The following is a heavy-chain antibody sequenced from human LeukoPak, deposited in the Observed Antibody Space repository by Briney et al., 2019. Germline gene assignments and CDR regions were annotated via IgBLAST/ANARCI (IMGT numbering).Heavy chain of an antibody. V-gene: IGHV1-69*13. J-gene: IGHJ6*03. CDR1: GGTFSSYA. D-gene: IGHD3-10*01. Sequence: ASVKVSCKASGGTFSSYAISWVRQAPGQGLEWMGGIIPIFGTANYAQKFQGRVTITADESTSTAYMELSSLRSEDTAVYYCARGYYYGSGSQDYYYYMDVWGKGTTVTISS. CDR2: IIPIFGTA. CDR3: ARGYYYGSGSQDYYYYMDV.